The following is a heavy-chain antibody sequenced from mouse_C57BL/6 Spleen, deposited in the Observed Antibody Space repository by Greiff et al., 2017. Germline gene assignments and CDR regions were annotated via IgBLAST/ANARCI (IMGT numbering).Heavy chain of an antibody. V-gene: IGHV1-69*01. CDR1: GYTFTSYW. Sequence: QVQLQQPGAELVMPGASVKLSCKASGYTFTSYWMHWVKQRPGQGLEWIGEIDPSYSYTNYNQKFKGKSTLTVDKSSSTAYMQLSSLTSEDSAVYYCARMKDYYYGSDWYFDVWGTGTTVTVSS. D-gene: IGHD1-1*01. CDR3: ARMKDYYYGSDWYFDV. J-gene: IGHJ1*03. CDR2: IDPSYSYT.